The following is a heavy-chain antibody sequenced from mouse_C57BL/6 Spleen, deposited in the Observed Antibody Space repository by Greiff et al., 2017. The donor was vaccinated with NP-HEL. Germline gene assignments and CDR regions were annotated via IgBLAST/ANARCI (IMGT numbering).Heavy chain of an antibody. CDR1: GYTFTSYW. V-gene: IGHV1-64*01. CDR2: IHPNSGST. D-gene: IGHD2-4*01. CDR3: ARGGGLRRGGYFDV. J-gene: IGHJ1*03. Sequence: VQLQQPGAELVKPGASVKLSCKASGYTFTSYWMHWVKQRPGQGLEWIGMIHPNSGSTNYNEKFKSKATLTVDKSSSTAYMQLSSLTSAASAVYCCARGGGLRRGGYFDVWGTGTTVTVSS.